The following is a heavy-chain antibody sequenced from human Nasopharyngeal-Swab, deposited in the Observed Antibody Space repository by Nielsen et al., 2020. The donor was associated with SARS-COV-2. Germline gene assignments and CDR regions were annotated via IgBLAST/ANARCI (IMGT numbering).Heavy chain of an antibody. J-gene: IGHJ4*02. CDR1: GYSFTNFW. CDR3: ARPTVYSNFEY. CDR2: IFPFDSET. V-gene: IGHV5-51*01. Sequence: GESLKISCQASGYSFTNFWIAWVRQMPGKGLEWMGIIFPFDSETRYSPSFQGQVTMSVDKSATTAYLQWNSLRASDTATYYCARPTVYSNFEYWSQGTLVTVSS. D-gene: IGHD4-11*01.